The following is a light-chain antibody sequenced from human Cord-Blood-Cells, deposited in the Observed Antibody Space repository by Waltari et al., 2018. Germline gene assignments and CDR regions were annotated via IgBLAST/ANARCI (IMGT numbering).Light chain of an antibody. CDR3: AAWDDSLNGRV. V-gene: IGLV1-36*01. CDR2: YDD. Sequence: QSVLTQPPSVSDAPRQRVTISCSGSSPNIGNNAVTWYQQLPGKAPKLLIYYDDLLPSGVSDRFSGSKSGTSASLAISGLQSEDEADYYCAAWDDSLNGRVFGGGTKLTVL. J-gene: IGLJ3*02. CDR1: SPNIGNNA.